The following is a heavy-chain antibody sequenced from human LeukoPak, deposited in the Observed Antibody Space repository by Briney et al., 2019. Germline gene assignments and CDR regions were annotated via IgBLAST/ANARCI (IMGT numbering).Heavy chain of an antibody. J-gene: IGHJ3*02. D-gene: IGHD2-2*01. CDR3: ARDCSSTSCYFAFDI. V-gene: IGHV4-59*01. CDR1: GGSISSYY. CDR2: IYYSGST. Sequence: PSETLSLTCTVSGGSISSYYWSWIRQPPGKGLGWIGYIYYSGSTNYNPSLKSRVTVSVDTSKNQFSLKLSSVTAADTAVYYCARDCSSTSCYFAFDIWGQGTMVTVSS.